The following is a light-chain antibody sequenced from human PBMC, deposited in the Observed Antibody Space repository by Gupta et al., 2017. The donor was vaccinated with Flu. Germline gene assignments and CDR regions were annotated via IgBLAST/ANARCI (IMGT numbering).Light chain of an antibody. CDR1: TGAVTSGHY. Sequence: QAVLTPEPSLTVSPRGPVNFPRCPSTGAVTSGHYPYWFQQKPGQAPRTLIYDTSNKHSWTPARFSGSLLGGKAALTLSGAQPEDEAEYYCLLSYSGARPWVFGGGTKLTVL. CDR2: DTS. J-gene: IGLJ3*02. CDR3: LLSYSGARPWV. V-gene: IGLV7-46*01.